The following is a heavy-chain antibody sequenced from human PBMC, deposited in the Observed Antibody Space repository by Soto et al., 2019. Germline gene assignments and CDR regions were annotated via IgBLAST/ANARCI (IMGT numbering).Heavy chain of an antibody. CDR3: ARSYYDSGSSYFDY. J-gene: IGHJ4*02. Sequence: GASVKVSCKASGYTFTSYGISWVRQAPGQGLEWMGWISAYNGNTNYAQKLQGRVTMTRDTSTSTVYMELSSLRSEDAAVYYCARSYYDSGSSYFDYWGQGTLVTVSS. V-gene: IGHV1-18*01. D-gene: IGHD3-10*01. CDR1: GYTFTSYG. CDR2: ISAYNGNT.